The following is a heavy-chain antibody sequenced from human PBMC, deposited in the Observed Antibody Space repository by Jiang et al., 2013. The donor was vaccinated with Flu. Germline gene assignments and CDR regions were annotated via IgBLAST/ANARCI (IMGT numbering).Heavy chain of an antibody. Sequence: VQLVESGAEVKKPGASVKVSCKASGYTFSAYYIHWVRQAPGQGLEWMGWIYPTSGGTSYAQKFQGRVTMTRDTSIDTAYMELSRLRSGDTAVYYCARQYSGNYPFDDWGQGTLVTVSS. V-gene: IGHV1-2*02. D-gene: IGHD1-26*01. J-gene: IGHJ4*02. CDR2: IYPTSGGT. CDR3: ARQYSGNYPFDD. CDR1: GYTFSAYY.